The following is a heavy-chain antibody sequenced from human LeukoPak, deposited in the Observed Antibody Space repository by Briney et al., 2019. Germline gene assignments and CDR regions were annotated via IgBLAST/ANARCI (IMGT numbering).Heavy chain of an antibody. Sequence: GASVKVSCKASGYTFTSYGISWVRQAPGQGLEWMGWISAYNGNTNYAQKFQGRVTITADKSTSTAYMELSSLRSEDTAVYYCASRERGNRGGYDYYAFDIWGQGTMVTVSS. CDR2: ISAYNGNT. CDR1: GYTFTSYG. V-gene: IGHV1-18*01. CDR3: ASRERGNRGGYDYYAFDI. D-gene: IGHD5-12*01. J-gene: IGHJ3*02.